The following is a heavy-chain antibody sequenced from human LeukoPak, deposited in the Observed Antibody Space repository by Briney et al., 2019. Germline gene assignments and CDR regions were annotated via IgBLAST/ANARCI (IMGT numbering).Heavy chain of an antibody. CDR1: GGTFSSYA. V-gene: IGHV1-18*01. CDR3: ARDRDYGDYNTQDLFVY. CDR2: ISAYNGNT. D-gene: IGHD4-17*01. Sequence: ASVKVSCKASGGTFSSYAISWVRQAPGQGLEWMGWISAYNGNTNYAQRLQGRVTMTTDTSTSTAYMELRSLRSDDTAVYYCARDRDYGDYNTQDLFVYWGQGTLVTVSS. J-gene: IGHJ4*02.